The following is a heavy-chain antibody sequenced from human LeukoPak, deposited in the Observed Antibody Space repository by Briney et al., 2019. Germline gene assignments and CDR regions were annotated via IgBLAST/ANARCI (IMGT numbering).Heavy chain of an antibody. CDR1: GGSISSGDYF. CDR2: IYYSGTT. V-gene: IGHV4-30-4*08. D-gene: IGHD6-13*01. CDR3: ARAYSRSSKYYYYMDV. J-gene: IGHJ6*03. Sequence: SQTLSLTCTVSGGSISSGDYFWSWIRQPPGKGLEWIGCIYYSGTTYYNPSLRSRVTVSVDTSKKQFSLKVSSVTAADTAVYYCARAYSRSSKYYYYMDVWGKGTTVTVSS.